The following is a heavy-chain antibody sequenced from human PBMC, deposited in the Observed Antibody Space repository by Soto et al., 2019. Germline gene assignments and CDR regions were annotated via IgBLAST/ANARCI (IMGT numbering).Heavy chain of an antibody. CDR3: ASWTSCYTCYYYYGMDV. CDR1: GGTFSSYA. J-gene: IGHJ6*02. D-gene: IGHD2-2*02. V-gene: IGHV1-69*13. CDR2: IIPIFVTA. Sequence: SVKVSCKASGGTFSSYAISWVRQAPGQGLEWMGGIIPIFVTANYAQKFRGRVTITADESTSTAYMELSSLRSEDTAVYYCASWTSCYTCYYYYGMDVWGQGTTVTVSS.